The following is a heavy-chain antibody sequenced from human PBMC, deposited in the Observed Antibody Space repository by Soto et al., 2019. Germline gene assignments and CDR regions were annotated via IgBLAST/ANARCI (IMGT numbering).Heavy chain of an antibody. CDR2: IYYSGST. CDR1: GGSITSSSYY. CDR3: ATQEVGGSYVYTFDP. J-gene: IGHJ5*02. D-gene: IGHD1-26*01. V-gene: IGHV4-39*01. Sequence: QLHLRESGPGLVKPSETLSLTCTVSGGSITSSSYYWGWIRQPPGKGLEWIGSIYYSGSTYYTPSLKSRVTISVDTSKNQCSLKLSSVTAADTAVYYCATQEVGGSYVYTFDPWGQGTLVTVSS.